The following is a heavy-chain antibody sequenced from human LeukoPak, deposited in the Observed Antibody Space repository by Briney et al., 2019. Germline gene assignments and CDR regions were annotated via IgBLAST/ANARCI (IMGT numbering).Heavy chain of an antibody. D-gene: IGHD3-10*01. J-gene: IGHJ4*02. CDR1: GESFSGYY. V-gene: IGHV4-34*01. Sequence: SETLSLTCAVYGESFSGYYWTWIRQPPGKGLEWIGEINHSGSTKYNPSLKSRVTISVDTSKNQFSLKLSSVTAADTAMYYCASPGGDEYYYGSGSQPRDYWGQGTLVTVSS. CDR3: ASPGGDEYYYGSGSQPRDY. CDR2: INHSGST.